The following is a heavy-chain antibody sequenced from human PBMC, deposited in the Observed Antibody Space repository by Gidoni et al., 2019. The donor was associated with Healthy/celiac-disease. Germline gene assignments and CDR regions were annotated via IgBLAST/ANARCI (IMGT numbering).Heavy chain of an antibody. D-gene: IGHD2-15*01. V-gene: IGHV3-30-3*01. CDR2: ISYDGSNK. CDR1: GFTFSSYA. J-gene: IGHJ5*02. Sequence: QPGRSLRLSCAASGFTFSSYAMHWVRQAPGKGLEWVAVISYDGSNKYYADSVKGRFTISRDNSKNTLYLQMNSLRAEDTAVYYCARDGYCSGGSCFWVSHTAVDWFDPWGQGTLVTVSS. CDR3: ARDGYCSGGSCFWVSHTAVDWFDP.